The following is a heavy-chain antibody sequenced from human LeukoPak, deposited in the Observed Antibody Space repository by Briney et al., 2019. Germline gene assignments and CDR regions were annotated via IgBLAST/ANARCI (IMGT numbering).Heavy chain of an antibody. CDR2: IKQDGNEK. J-gene: IGHJ4*02. V-gene: IGHV3-7*01. D-gene: IGHD6-19*01. CDR1: GFTFSSYW. CDR3: ARASGWYIPYYFDY. Sequence: GGSLRLSCAASGFTFSSYWMNWVRQAPGKGLEWVANIKQDGNEKYYVDSVKGRFTISRDNAKNSLYLQMNSLRAEDTAVYYCARASGWYIPYYFDYWGQGTLVTVSS.